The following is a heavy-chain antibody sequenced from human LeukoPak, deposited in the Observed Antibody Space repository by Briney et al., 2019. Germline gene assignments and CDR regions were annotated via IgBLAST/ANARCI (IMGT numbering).Heavy chain of an antibody. Sequence: GGSLRLSCAASGFTFSSYWMSWVRQAPGKGLMWVSQINSDGSATSCAGPVKGRCTISRDNAKNMLYLEMNSLRVEDTAVYFCTRDHGLDVWSQGTTVTVSS. CDR3: TRDHGLDV. CDR1: GFTFSSYW. V-gene: IGHV3-74*01. J-gene: IGHJ6*02. CDR2: INSDGSAT.